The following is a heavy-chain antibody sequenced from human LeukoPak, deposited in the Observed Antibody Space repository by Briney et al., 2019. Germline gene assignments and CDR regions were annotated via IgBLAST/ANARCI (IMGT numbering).Heavy chain of an antibody. Sequence: ASVKVSCKASGYTFTSYPISWVRQAPGQGLEWMGWITTYNGNTKYAQKLQGRVTMTTDTSTSAVYMDLRGLRSDDTAVYYCARGYDYGDYVGDFDYWGQGTLVTVSS. D-gene: IGHD4-17*01. CDR2: ITTYNGNT. CDR3: ARGYDYGDYVGDFDY. V-gene: IGHV1-18*01. CDR1: GYTFTSYP. J-gene: IGHJ4*02.